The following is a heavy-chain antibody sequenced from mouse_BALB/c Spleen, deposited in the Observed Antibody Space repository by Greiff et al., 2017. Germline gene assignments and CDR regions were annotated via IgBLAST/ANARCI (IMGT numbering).Heavy chain of an antibody. Sequence: VKLVESGPGLVQPSQSLSITCPVSGFSLTSYGVHWVRHSPGKGLEWLGVIWSGGSTDYNAAFISRLSISKDNSKGQVFFKMNSLQANDTAIYYCASYGYDQMDYWGQGTSVTVSS. CDR2: IWSGGST. D-gene: IGHD2-2*01. J-gene: IGHJ4*01. CDR1: GFSLTSYG. CDR3: ASYGYDQMDY. V-gene: IGHV2-2*02.